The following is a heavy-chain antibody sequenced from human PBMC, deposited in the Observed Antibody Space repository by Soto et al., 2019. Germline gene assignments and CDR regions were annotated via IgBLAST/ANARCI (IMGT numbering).Heavy chain of an antibody. V-gene: IGHV4-4*02. Sequence: PSETRSLTGAVSGGSISSSNWWSWVRQPPGKGLEWIGEIYHSGSTNYNPSLKSRVTISVDKSKNQFSLKLSSVTAADTAVFYCARLRNSDAFDIWGQGTMVTVSS. CDR1: GGSISSSNW. CDR2: IYHSGST. CDR3: ARLRNSDAFDI. J-gene: IGHJ3*02.